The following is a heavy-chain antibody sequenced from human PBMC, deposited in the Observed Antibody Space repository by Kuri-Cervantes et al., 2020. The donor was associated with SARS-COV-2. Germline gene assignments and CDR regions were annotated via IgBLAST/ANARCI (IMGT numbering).Heavy chain of an antibody. CDR3: ARWVVAATNWFDP. CDR1: GFTFSDYY. CDR2: ISSTGTTI. J-gene: IGHJ5*02. V-gene: IGHV3-11*04. D-gene: IGHD2-15*01. Sequence: LSLTCAASGFTFSDYYMTWIRQAPGKGLEWVSYISSTGTTIYYADSVKGRFTISRDNAKNSLYLQMNSLRAEDTAVYYCARWVVAATNWFDPWGQGTLVTVSS.